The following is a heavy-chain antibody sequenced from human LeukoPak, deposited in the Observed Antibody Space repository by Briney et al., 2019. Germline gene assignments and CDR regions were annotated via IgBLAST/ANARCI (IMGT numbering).Heavy chain of an antibody. Sequence: ASVKVSCKASGYTFTSYYMHWVRQSPGQGLEWMGIINPSGGSTSYARKFQGRVTMTRDTSTSTVYMELSSLRAEDAAVYYCARDRGWFDPWGQGTLVTVSS. J-gene: IGHJ5*02. CDR1: GYTFTSYY. CDR3: ARDRGWFDP. V-gene: IGHV1-46*01. CDR2: INPSGGST. D-gene: IGHD1-26*01.